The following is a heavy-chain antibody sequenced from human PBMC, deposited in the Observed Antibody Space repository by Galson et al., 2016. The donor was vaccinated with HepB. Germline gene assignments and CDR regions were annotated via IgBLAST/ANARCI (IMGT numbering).Heavy chain of an antibody. V-gene: IGHV1-2*04. J-gene: IGHJ4*02. CDR3: ARDAWSGSYSGIDY. CDR2: INPNSGGT. CDR1: GYTLTGYY. Sequence: SVKVSCKASGYTLTGYYMHWVRQTPGQGLEWMGWINPNSGGTNYAQKFQGWVTMTRDTSIRTAYMELSRLKSDDTAVYYCARDAWSGSYSGIDYWGQGTLVTVSS. D-gene: IGHD1-26*01.